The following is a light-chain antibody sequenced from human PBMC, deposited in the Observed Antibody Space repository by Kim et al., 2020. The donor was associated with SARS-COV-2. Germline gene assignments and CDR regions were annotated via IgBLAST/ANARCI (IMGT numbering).Light chain of an antibody. Sequence: DIQMTQSPSSLSASVGDRLTITCRATQSITNYLNWYQQKPGSAPNLLIYTATSLQSGVPSRFSGSGYGTDFTLTISSLQPEDFATYYCQQTYTTPRTFGPGTKVDIK. CDR1: QSITNY. CDR3: QQTYTTPRT. J-gene: IGKJ1*01. CDR2: TAT. V-gene: IGKV1-39*01.